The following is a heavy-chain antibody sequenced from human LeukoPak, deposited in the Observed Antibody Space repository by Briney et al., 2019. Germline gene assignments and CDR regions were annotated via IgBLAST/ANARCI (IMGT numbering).Heavy chain of an antibody. D-gene: IGHD5-24*01. CDR1: GFTFSSYA. CDR2: ISYDGSNK. J-gene: IGHJ4*02. Sequence: GGSLRLSCAASGFTFSSYAMHWVRQAPGKGLEWVAVISYDGSNKYYADSVKGRFTISRDNSKNTLYLQMNSLRAEDTAVYYCARDLEMATNFYWGQGTLVTVSS. V-gene: IGHV3-30-3*01. CDR3: ARDLEMATNFY.